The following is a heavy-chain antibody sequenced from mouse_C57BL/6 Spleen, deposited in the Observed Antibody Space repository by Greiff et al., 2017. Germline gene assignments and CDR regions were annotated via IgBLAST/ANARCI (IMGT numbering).Heavy chain of an antibody. CDR1: GYTFTSYW. CDR2: IDPSDSET. Sequence: QIQLQQPGAELVRPGSSVKLSCKASGYTFTSYWMHWVKQRPIQGLEWIGNIDPSDSETHYNQKFKDKATLTEDKSSSTAYMQLSSLTSEDSAVYYCARGGYYGSLYYFDYWGQGTTLTVSS. D-gene: IGHD1-1*01. CDR3: ARGGYYGSLYYFDY. J-gene: IGHJ2*01. V-gene: IGHV1-52*01.